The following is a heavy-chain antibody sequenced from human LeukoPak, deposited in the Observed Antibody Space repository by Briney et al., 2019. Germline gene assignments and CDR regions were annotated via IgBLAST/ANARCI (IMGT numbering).Heavy chain of an antibody. CDR1: GFTFRNYW. CDR3: ARVRANWYEDY. CDR2: TKPDGSAE. V-gene: IGHV3-7*01. J-gene: IGHJ4*02. D-gene: IGHD6-13*01. Sequence: GGSLRLSCAASGFTFRNYWMGWVRQAPGKGLEWVANTKPDGSAEYYADSVRGRFTTSRDNANNFLYLQMNSLRAEDTAVYYCARVRANWYEDYWGQGTLVTVSS.